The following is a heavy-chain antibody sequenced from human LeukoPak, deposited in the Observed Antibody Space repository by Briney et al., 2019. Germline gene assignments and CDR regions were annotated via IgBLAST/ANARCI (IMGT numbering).Heavy chain of an antibody. D-gene: IGHD4-17*01. CDR1: GYTFTGYY. J-gene: IGHJ6*02. Sequence: ASVKVSCKASGYTFTGYYMHWVRQAPGQGLEWMGWINPNRGGTNYAQKFQGRVTMTRDTSISTAYMELSRLRSDDTAVYYCARDDYGDYGMDVWGQGTTVTVSS. CDR3: ARDDYGDYGMDV. V-gene: IGHV1-2*02. CDR2: INPNRGGT.